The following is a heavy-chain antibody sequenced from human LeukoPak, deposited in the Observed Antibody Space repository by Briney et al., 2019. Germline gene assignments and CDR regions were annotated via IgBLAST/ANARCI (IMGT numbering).Heavy chain of an antibody. Sequence: ASVKVSCKASGYTFTGYYMRWVRQAPGQGLEWMGWINPNSGGTNYAQKFQGRVTMTRDTSISTAYMELSRLRSDDTAVYYCATYGSGSYPNYYYYGMDVWGQGTTVTVSS. J-gene: IGHJ6*02. CDR3: ATYGSGSYPNYYYYGMDV. D-gene: IGHD3-10*01. V-gene: IGHV1-2*02. CDR1: GYTFTGYY. CDR2: INPNSGGT.